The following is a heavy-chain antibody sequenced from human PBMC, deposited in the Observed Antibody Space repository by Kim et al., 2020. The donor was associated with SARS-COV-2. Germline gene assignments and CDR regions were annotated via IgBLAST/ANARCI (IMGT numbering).Heavy chain of an antibody. CDR2: T. J-gene: IGHJ3*02. Sequence: TGYAQQVQGRVTMHRDKCTSTVYMELSSLGSEDTAVYYCASIKRTKAFDIWGQGTMVTVSS. D-gene: IGHD2-8*01. V-gene: IGHV1-46*01. CDR3: ASIKRTKAFDI.